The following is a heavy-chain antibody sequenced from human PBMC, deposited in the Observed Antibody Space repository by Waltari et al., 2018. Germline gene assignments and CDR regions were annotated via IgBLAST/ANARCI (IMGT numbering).Heavy chain of an antibody. CDR3: AKEVWQQLGKMVGWFDP. CDR1: GFTLSTSA. V-gene: IGHV3-23*01. CDR2: SGYPYYRT. D-gene: IGHD6-13*01. J-gene: IGHJ5*02. Sequence: EVQLLESGGGLVQPGGSLRLSCVGSGFTLSTSAMSWVGQVPGKGLEWVSASGYPYYRTYYSDSVKGRFTVSRDDSKNTLYLQMNSLRAEDTAIYYCAKEVWQQLGKMVGWFDPWGQGTLVTVSS.